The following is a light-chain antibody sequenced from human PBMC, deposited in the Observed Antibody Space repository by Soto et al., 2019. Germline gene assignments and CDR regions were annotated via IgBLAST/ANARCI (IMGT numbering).Light chain of an antibody. J-gene: IGLJ3*02. CDR3: CSYAGSFWV. V-gene: IGLV2-11*01. CDR1: SSDVGAYNY. Sequence: QSVLTQPRSVSGSPGQSVTISCTGTSSDVGAYNYVSWYQQYPGKAPKLMISDVSKRPSGVPDRFSGSKSGNTASLTISGLQAEDEADYYCCSYAGSFWVFGGGTKLTVL. CDR2: DVS.